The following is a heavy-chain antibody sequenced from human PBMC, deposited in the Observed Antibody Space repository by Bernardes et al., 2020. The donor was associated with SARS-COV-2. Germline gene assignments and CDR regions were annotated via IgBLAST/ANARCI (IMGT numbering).Heavy chain of an antibody. CDR3: ARVVFGGDTNPYYYYGMDV. Sequence: GGSLRLSCAASGFTLSDYYITWIRQAPGKGLEWISHVSSSGSYTNYADSVKGRFTISRDNAKKSVYLQMNSLRAEDTAVYYCARVVFGGDTNPYYYYGMDVWGQGTTVTVSS. J-gene: IGHJ6*02. CDR1: GFTLSDYY. D-gene: IGHD3-16*01. V-gene: IGHV3-11*06. CDR2: VSSSGSYT.